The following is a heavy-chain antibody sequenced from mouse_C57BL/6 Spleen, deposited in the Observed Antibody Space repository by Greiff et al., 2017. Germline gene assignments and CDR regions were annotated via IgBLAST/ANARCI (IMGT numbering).Heavy chain of an antibody. J-gene: IGHJ1*03. CDR3: ARYGSSYGDWYFDV. V-gene: IGHV2-2*01. D-gene: IGHD1-1*01. Sequence: VQLVESGPGLVQPSQSLSITCTVSGFSLTSYGVHWVRQSPGKGLEWLGVIWSGGSTDYNAAFISRLSISKDNSKSQVFFKMNSLQADDTAIYYCARYGSSYGDWYFDVWGTGTTVTVSS. CDR1: GFSLTSYG. CDR2: IWSGGST.